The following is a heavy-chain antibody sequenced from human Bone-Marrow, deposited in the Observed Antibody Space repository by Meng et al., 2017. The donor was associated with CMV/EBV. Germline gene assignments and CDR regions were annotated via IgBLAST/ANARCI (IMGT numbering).Heavy chain of an antibody. Sequence: GGSLRLSCAASGFTFSSYSMNWVRQAPGKGLEWVANIKQDGSEKYYVDSVKGRFTISRDNAKNSLYLQMNSLRAEDTAVYYCARESIAAAGVLDYWGQGTLVTVSS. CDR2: IKQDGSEK. J-gene: IGHJ4*02. V-gene: IGHV3-7*01. D-gene: IGHD6-13*01. CDR1: GFTFSSYS. CDR3: ARESIAAAGVLDY.